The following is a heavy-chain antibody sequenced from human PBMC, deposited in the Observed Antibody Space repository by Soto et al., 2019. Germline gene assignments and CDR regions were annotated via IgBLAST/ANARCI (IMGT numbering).Heavy chain of an antibody. CDR3: ARELYSYAPVNWFDP. CDR1: GYTFTSYY. CDR2: INPSGGST. V-gene: IGHV1-46*01. J-gene: IGHJ5*02. D-gene: IGHD5-18*01. Sequence: ASVKVSCKASGYTFTSYYMHWVRQAPGQGLEWMGIINPSGGSTSYAQKFQGRVTMTRDTSTSTVYMELSSLRSEDTAVYYCARELYSYAPVNWFDPWGQGTLVTV.